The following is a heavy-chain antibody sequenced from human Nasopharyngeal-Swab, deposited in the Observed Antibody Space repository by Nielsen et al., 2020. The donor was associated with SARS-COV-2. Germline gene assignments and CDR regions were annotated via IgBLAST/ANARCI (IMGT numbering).Heavy chain of an antibody. V-gene: IGHV3-23*01. CDR3: AKALTSSGSYFLFDN. D-gene: IGHD1-26*01. Sequence: GESLKISCAASGFTFSTYAMSWVRQAPGTGMERVASIGGSGVTTYYADSVKGRFTISRDNSKNTLFLQLNSLRAEDTAVYYCAKALTSSGSYFLFDNWGQGTLVTVSS. J-gene: IGHJ4*02. CDR2: IGGSGVTT. CDR1: GFTFSTYA.